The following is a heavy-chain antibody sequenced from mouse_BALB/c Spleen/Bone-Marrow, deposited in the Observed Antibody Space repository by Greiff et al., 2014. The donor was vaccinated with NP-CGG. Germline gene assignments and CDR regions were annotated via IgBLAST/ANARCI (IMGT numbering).Heavy chain of an antibody. CDR2: IYPGDGDT. Sequence: VQLQQSGAELVRPGSSVKISCKASGYAFSSYWMNWVKQRPGQGLEWIGQIYPGDGDTNYNGKFKGKATLTAEESSSTAYMQLSSLTSEDSAVYFCAREGYDYDWFAYWGQGTLVTVSA. CDR1: GYAFSSYW. D-gene: IGHD2-4*01. CDR3: AREGYDYDWFAY. J-gene: IGHJ3*01. V-gene: IGHV1-80*01.